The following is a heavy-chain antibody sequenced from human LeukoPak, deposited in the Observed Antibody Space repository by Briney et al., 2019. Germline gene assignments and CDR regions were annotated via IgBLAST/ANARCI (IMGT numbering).Heavy chain of an antibody. J-gene: IGHJ5*02. CDR3: TRGPRNDP. V-gene: IGHV1-8*01. CDR2: MHPNSGDT. Sequence: GASVKVSCKTSGYTFSTYEIYWVRHAAGQGLEWMGWMHPNSGDTDYAQKFQGRVTMTRDTSINTVYMELSSLRSEDTAVYYCTRGPRNDPWGQGTLVTVSS. CDR1: GYTFSTYE. D-gene: IGHD1-14*01.